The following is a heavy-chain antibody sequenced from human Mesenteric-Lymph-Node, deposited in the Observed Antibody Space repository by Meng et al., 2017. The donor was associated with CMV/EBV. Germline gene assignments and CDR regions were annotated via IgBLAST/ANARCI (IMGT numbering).Heavy chain of an antibody. CDR1: GGSITSSSYY. J-gene: IGHJ4*02. CDR3: ARTGMTVAGAGDY. V-gene: IGHV4-39*01. CDR2: IYYSGST. Sequence: SETLSLTCTVSGGSITSSSYYWGWIRQPPGKGLEWIGTIYYSGSTYYNPSLKSRVAISVDTSKNQFSLKLSSVTAADTALYFCARTGMTVAGAGDYWGQGTLVTVSS. D-gene: IGHD6-19*01.